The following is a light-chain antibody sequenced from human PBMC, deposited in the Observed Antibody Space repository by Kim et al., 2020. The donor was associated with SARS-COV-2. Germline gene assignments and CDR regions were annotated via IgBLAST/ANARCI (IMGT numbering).Light chain of an antibody. Sequence: LSPGERATLSGRASQSVTTSLVWYQQKNGQAPSLLIYGASSRATGIPARFSGSGSGTDFTLTISSLEPEEFSVYYCQQRSSWPVTFGQGTRLEIK. CDR1: QSVTTS. J-gene: IGKJ5*01. CDR3: QQRSSWPVT. CDR2: GAS. V-gene: IGKV3-11*01.